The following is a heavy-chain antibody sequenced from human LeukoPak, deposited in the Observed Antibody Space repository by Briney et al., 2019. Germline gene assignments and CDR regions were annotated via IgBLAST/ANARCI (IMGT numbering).Heavy chain of an antibody. CDR2: INHSGST. CDR1: GGSFSGYY. Sequence: ASETLSLTCAVYGGSFSGYYWSWIRQPPGKGLEWIGEINHSGSTNYNPSLKSRVTISVDTSKNQFSLKLSSVTAADTAVYYCARHGGYSYYYMDVWGKGTTVTVSS. D-gene: IGHD4-17*01. CDR3: ARHGGYSYYYMDV. J-gene: IGHJ6*03. V-gene: IGHV4-34*01.